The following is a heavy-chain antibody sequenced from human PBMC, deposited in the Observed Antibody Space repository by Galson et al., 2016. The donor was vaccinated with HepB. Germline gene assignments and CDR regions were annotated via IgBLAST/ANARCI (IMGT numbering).Heavy chain of an antibody. CDR1: GFSISKHY. V-gene: IGHV1-18*01. Sequence: SVKVSCKASGFSISKHYISWVRQAPGQGLEWMGWISVDIGDTGYVRKFQGRVSLTTDTSTNTAYLELRSLRSDDTAVYYCARDRPGYSSGWYDSWGQGTLVTVSS. J-gene: IGHJ5*01. D-gene: IGHD6-19*01. CDR2: ISVDIGDT. CDR3: ARDRPGYSSGWYDS.